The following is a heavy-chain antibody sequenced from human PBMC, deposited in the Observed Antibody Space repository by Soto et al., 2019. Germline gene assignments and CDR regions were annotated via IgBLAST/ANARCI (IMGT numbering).Heavy chain of an antibody. Sequence: EVQLLESGGGLVQPGGSLRLSCAASGFAFSNYAMHWVRQAPGKGLEWVSSISTSIDATYYADSVKGRFTISRDDSKNTLYLQMNSLRADDSAVYYCAKDRTVAARNFDYWGQGTQVTVSS. CDR1: GFAFSNYA. CDR3: AKDRTVAARNFDY. V-gene: IGHV3-23*01. D-gene: IGHD6-6*01. CDR2: ISTSIDAT. J-gene: IGHJ4*02.